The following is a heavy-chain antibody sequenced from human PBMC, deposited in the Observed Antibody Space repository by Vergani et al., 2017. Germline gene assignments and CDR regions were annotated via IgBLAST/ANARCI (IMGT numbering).Heavy chain of an antibody. CDR1: GYTFSNYY. Sequence: QVQVVQSGAEVKKSGASVKVSCKTSGYTFSNYYMHWVRQAPGQGLEWMGIINPSGGHTNYAQKFQGRVTMTRDTSTSTVYMELSSLRSEDTAVYYCAQAGGGNSGGHYWGQGTLVTVSS. J-gene: IGHJ4*02. V-gene: IGHV1-46*03. D-gene: IGHD4-23*01. CDR2: INPSGGHT. CDR3: AQAGGGNSGGHY.